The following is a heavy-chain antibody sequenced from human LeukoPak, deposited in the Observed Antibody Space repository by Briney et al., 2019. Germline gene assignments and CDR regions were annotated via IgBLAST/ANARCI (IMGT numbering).Heavy chain of an antibody. V-gene: IGHV5-51*01. CDR1: GYSFTSYW. CDR2: IYPGDSDT. CDR3: ARRGYSNYVQVYYFDY. Sequence: GESLKISCKGSGYSFTSYWIGRVRQMPGKGLEWMGIIYPGDSDTRYSPSFQGQVTISADKSISTAYLQWSSLKASDTAMYYCARRGYSNYVQVYYFDYWGQGTLVTVSS. D-gene: IGHD4-11*01. J-gene: IGHJ4*02.